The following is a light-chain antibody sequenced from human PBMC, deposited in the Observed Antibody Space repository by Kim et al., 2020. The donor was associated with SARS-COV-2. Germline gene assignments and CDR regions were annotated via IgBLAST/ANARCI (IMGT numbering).Light chain of an antibody. J-gene: IGLJ2*01. CDR1: SLRSYY. CDR2: GSN. Sequence: SSELTQDPAVSVALGQTVRITCQGDSLRSYYATWYQQKPRQAPVLVIYGSNNRPSGIPDRISGSTSGNTASLTISGAQAEDEADFYCQSRDSGGNVVFGGGTQLTDL. CDR3: QSRDSGGNVV. V-gene: IGLV3-19*01.